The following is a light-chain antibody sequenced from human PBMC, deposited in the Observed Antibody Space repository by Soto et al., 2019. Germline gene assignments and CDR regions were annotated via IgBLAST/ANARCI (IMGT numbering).Light chain of an antibody. J-gene: IGKJ2*03. CDR3: QQEGGSPMYS. V-gene: IGKV3-20*01. Sequence: EIVLTQSPGTLSVSPGERATLSCRASQTVSSTSLAWYQQKTGQAPGLIIHGAYTRARGIPDRFSGSGSGTHFALTITRLEPEDFVVYYWQQEGGSPMYSFGQGTKLEIK. CDR1: QTVSSTS. CDR2: GAY.